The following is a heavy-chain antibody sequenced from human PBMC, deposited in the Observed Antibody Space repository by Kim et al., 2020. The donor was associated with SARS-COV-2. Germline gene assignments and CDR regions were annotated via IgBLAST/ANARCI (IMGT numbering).Heavy chain of an antibody. Sequence: ASVKVSCKASGYTFTGYYMHWVRQAPGQGLEWMGRINPNSGGTNYAQKFQGRVTMTRDTSISTAYMELSRLRSDDTAVYYCARARFGSGFSDYWGQGTLVTVSS. V-gene: IGHV1-2*06. CDR1: GYTFTGYY. D-gene: IGHD6-19*01. J-gene: IGHJ4*02. CDR2: INPNSGGT. CDR3: ARARFGSGFSDY.